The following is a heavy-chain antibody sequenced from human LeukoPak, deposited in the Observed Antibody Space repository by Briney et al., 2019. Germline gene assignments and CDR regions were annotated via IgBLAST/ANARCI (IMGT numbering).Heavy chain of an antibody. V-gene: IGHV4-59*01. D-gene: IGHD4-11*01. Sequence: SETLSLTCTVSGGSISSDYWSWIRQPPGKGLEWIGYIYYSGRTYYNPSLKSRITISVDTSKNQFSLELSSVTAADTAVYYCARGFYSPHYWGQGTLVSVSS. CDR1: GGSISSDY. CDR2: IYYSGRT. CDR3: ARGFYSPHY. J-gene: IGHJ4*02.